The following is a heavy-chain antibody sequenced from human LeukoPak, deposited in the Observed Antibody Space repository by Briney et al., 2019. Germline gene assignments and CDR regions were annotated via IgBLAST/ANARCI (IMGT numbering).Heavy chain of an antibody. CDR1: GFTFSTFA. CDR3: TTDWKYCSGGSCYSGGFDY. CDR2: IFPSGGEI. V-gene: IGHV3-23*01. J-gene: IGHJ4*02. Sequence: GGSLRLSCAASGFTFSTFAMIWVRQPPGKGLEWVSSIFPSGGEIHYADSVRGRFTISRDNSKSTLSLQMNSLRAEDTAIYYCTTDWKYCSGGSCYSGGFDYWGQGTLVTVSS. D-gene: IGHD2-15*01.